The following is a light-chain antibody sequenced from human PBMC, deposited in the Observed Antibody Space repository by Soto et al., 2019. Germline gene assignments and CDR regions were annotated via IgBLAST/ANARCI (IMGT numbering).Light chain of an antibody. V-gene: IGKV1-39*01. CDR2: TAS. CDR3: QQTYSTPPT. Sequence: DIQMTQSPSSLSASVGTRLTITCRASQSIRSYLNWYQQKPGKAPKLLIYTASTLQSGVPSRFSGSGSGTDFTLTISSLQPEDFATYYCQQTYSTPPTFGHGTRLEIK. CDR1: QSIRSY. J-gene: IGKJ5*01.